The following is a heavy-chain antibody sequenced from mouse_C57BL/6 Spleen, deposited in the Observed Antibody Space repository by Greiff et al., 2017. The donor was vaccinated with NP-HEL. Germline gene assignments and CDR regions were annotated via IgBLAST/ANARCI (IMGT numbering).Heavy chain of an antibody. Sequence: QVQLQQPGAELVKPGASVKLSCKASGYTFTSYWMHWVKQRPGQGLEWIGMIHPNSGSTNYNEKFKSKATLTVDKSSSTAYMQLSSLTSEDSAVYYGAQRLGSSYWYFDVWGTGTTVTVSS. J-gene: IGHJ1*03. V-gene: IGHV1-64*01. D-gene: IGHD4-1*01. CDR1: GYTFTSYW. CDR3: AQRLGSSYWYFDV. CDR2: IHPNSGST.